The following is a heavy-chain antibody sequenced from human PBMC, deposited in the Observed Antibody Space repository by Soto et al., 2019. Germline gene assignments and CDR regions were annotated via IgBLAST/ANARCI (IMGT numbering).Heavy chain of an antibody. J-gene: IGHJ4*02. CDR1: GYTFTSYG. V-gene: IGHV1-18*01. D-gene: IGHD1-26*01. Sequence: GASVKVSCKASGYTFTSYGISWVRQAPGQGLEWMGWISAYNGNTNYAQKLQGRVTMTTDTSTSTAYMELRSLRSDDTAVYYCARVVAYSGSYRYFDYWGQGTLVTVSS. CDR3: ARVVAYSGSYRYFDY. CDR2: ISAYNGNT.